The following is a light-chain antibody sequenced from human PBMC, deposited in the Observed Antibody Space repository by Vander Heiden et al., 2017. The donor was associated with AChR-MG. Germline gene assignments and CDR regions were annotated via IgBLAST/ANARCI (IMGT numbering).Light chain of an antibody. V-gene: IGKV1-39*01. Sequence: DNQVPQSPSSLSASVGDRVTITCRPSEASEKKNNYLNWSQQKPGEPPKLLIYAASTVHSGVPSRFNGSGSGTHFTLTINILQPEDVASYYCRQSYGFAHTFGQRTRVESK. J-gene: IGKJ1*01. CDR2: AAS. CDR3: RQSYGFAHT. CDR1: EKKNNY.